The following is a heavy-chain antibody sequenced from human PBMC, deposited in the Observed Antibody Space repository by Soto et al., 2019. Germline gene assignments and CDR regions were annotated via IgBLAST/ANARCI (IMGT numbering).Heavy chain of an antibody. V-gene: IGHV4-4*07. CDR1: GASISGCY. J-gene: IGHJ5*02. CDR2: IYATGTT. Sequence: SETLSLTCTVSGASISGCYWSWIRKSAGKGLEWIGRIYATGTTDYNPSLKSRVMMSVDTSKKQFSLKLRSVTAADTAVYYCVRDGTKTLRDWFDPWGQGISVTVSS. CDR3: VRDGTKTLRDWFDP. D-gene: IGHD1-1*01.